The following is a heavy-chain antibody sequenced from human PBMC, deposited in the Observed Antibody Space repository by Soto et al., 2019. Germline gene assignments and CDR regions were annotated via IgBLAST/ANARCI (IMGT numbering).Heavy chain of an antibody. CDR1: GGTFSSYA. D-gene: IGHD3-22*01. V-gene: IGHV1-69*06. J-gene: IGHJ4*02. CDR3: ARTNYYESSGYYYTNNY. CDR2: IIPIFGTA. Sequence: QVQLVQTGAEVKKHGSSVKVSCKASGGTFSSYAISWVRQAPGQGLEWMGGIIPIFGTANYAQKFQGRVTMNADKSTSTDYMKLRSQRSEATAVYDCARTNYYESSGYYYTNNYWGQGTLVTVSS.